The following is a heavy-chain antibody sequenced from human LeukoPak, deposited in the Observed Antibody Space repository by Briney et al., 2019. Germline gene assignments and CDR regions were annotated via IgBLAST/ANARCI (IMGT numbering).Heavy chain of an antibody. CDR1: GFTVSSNY. Sequence: PGGSLRPSCAASGFTVSSNYMSWVRQAPGKGLEWVSVIYSGGSTYYADSVKGRFTISRDNSKNTLYLQMNSLRVEDTAVYYCARETAGDYDFWSGPNWFDPWGQGTLVTVSS. D-gene: IGHD3-3*01. CDR3: ARETAGDYDFWSGPNWFDP. J-gene: IGHJ5*02. V-gene: IGHV3-53*01. CDR2: IYSGGST.